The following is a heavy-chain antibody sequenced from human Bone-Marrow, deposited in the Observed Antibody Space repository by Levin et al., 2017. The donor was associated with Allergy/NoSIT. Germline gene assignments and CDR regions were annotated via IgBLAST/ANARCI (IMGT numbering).Heavy chain of an antibody. CDR1: GYTFSRRDFIYG. CDR2: INAYNGNT. J-gene: IGHJ6*03. CDR3: ARGVISGTGDYYQYYYMDV. V-gene: IGHV1-18*01. Sequence: KLGESLKISCKALGYTFSRRDFIYGISWVRQAPGQGLEWMGCINAYNGNTNYAQKIQGRVTMTTDTSTSTAYMELRSLRSDDTAVYYCARGVISGTGDYYQYYYMDVWGKGTTVTVSS. D-gene: IGHD1-20*01.